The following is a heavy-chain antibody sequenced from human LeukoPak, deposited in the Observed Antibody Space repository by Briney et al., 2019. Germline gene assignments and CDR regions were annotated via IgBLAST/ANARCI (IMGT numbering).Heavy chain of an antibody. J-gene: IGHJ4*02. CDR3: ARGLGYCTSTTCLLPFDY. V-gene: IGHV3-53*01. CDR2: IYSGGST. CDR1: GFTVSTYY. Sequence: GGSLRLSCAASGFTVSTYYMTWVRQAPGKGLECVSVIYSGGSTYYADSVRGRFTVSRDNSKNTLYLQMNSLRAEDTAMYYCARGLGYCTSTTCLLPFDYWGQGTLVTVSS. D-gene: IGHD2-2*01.